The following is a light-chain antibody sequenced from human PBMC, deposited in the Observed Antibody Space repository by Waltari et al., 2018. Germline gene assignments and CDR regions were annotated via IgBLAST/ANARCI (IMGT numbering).Light chain of an antibody. CDR3: QQYGSSPTT. V-gene: IGKV3-20*01. CDR1: QSVSSSY. Sequence: EIVLTQSPGTLSLSPGERATLSCRASQSVSSSYLAWYQQKPGQAPRLLIYGASSRATVIPDRFSGSGSGTDFTLTISRLEPEDFAVYYCQQYGSSPTTFGQGTKVEIK. CDR2: GAS. J-gene: IGKJ1*01.